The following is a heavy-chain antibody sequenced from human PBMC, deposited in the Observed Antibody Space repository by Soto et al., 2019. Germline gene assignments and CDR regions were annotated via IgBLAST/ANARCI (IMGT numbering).Heavy chain of an antibody. CDR1: GGTFSSYA. CDR2: IIPIFGTA. J-gene: IGHJ3*02. Sequence: GASVKVSCKXSGGTFSSYAISWVRQAPGQGLEWMGGIIPIFGTANYAQKFQGRVTITADESTSTAYMELSSLRSEDTAVYYCARPETGRNDAFDIWGQGTIVTGSS. V-gene: IGHV1-69*13. CDR3: ARPETGRNDAFDI. D-gene: IGHD7-27*01.